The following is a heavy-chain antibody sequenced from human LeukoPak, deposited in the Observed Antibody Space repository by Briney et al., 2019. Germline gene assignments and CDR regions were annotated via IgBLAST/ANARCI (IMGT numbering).Heavy chain of an antibody. CDR2: ISSNSATM. CDR1: GFLSSTYV. J-gene: IGHJ3*02. Sequence: GGSLRLSCAASGFLSSTYVMHWVRQAPWKGLDWVAYISSNSATMCYADSVKGRFTISRDDAKDSLFLQMDSLRAADSAVYDCARKRGYSYAIDIWGQGTMVTVSS. CDR3: ARKRGYSYAIDI. D-gene: IGHD4-11*01. V-gene: IGHV3-48*03.